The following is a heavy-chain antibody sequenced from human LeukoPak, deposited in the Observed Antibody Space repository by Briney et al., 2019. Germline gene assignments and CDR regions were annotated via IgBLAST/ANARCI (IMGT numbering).Heavy chain of an antibody. J-gene: IGHJ3*02. CDR2: IYYSGST. CDR3: ARDVLGSDAFDI. V-gene: IGHV4-30-4*01. D-gene: IGHD2-8*02. Sequence: SETLSLTCTVSGGSISSGDYYWSWIRQPPGKGLEWIGHIYYSGSTYYNPSLKSRVTISVDTSKNQFSLKLSSVTAADTAVYYCARDVLGSDAFDIWGQGTMVTVSS. CDR1: GGSISSGDYY.